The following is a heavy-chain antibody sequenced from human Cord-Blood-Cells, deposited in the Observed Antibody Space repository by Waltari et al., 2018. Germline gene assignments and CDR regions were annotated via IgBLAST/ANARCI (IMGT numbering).Heavy chain of an antibody. Sequence: QVQLVESGGGVVQPGRSLRLSCAASGFTFSSYAMHWVCQAPGKGLEWVAVISYDGSNKYYADSVKGRFTISRDNSKNTLYLQMNSLRAEDTAVYYCAREGRAADAFDIWGQGTMVTVSS. J-gene: IGHJ3*02. CDR2: ISYDGSNK. D-gene: IGHD6-13*01. CDR3: AREGRAADAFDI. V-gene: IGHV3-30*04. CDR1: GFTFSSYA.